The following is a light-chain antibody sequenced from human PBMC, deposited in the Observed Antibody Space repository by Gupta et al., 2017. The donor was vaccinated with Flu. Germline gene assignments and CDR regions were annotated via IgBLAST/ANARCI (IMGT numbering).Light chain of an antibody. CDR3: SSYTISSTLV. Sequence: QSALTQPASVSGSPGQSITLSCTGTSSDIGGYNSVSWYQQHPGKAPKVMIYDVTNRPSGVSNRFSGSKSGNTASLTISGLQAEDEADYYCSSYTISSTLVFGGGTTLTVL. CDR2: DVT. V-gene: IGLV2-14*01. CDR1: SSDIGGYNS. J-gene: IGLJ3*02.